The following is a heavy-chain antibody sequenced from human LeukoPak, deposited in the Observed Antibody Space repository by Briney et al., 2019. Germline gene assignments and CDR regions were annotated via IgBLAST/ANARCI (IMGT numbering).Heavy chain of an antibody. D-gene: IGHD7-27*01. CDR2: ISYDGSNK. CDR3: ARATGDPYAFDI. Sequence: PGRSLRLSCAASGFTFSSYAMHWVRQAPGKGLEWVAVISYDGSNKYYADSVKGRFTISRDNSKNTLYLQMNSLRAEDTAVYYRARATGDPYAFDIWGQGTMVTVSS. J-gene: IGHJ3*02. V-gene: IGHV3-30*04. CDR1: GFTFSSYA.